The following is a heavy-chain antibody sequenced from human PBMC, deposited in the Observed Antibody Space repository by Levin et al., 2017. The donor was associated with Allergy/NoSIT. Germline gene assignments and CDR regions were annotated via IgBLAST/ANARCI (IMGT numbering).Heavy chain of an antibody. CDR3: ATVGVPLSGWVLDY. V-gene: IGHV1-24*01. J-gene: IGHJ4*02. Sequence: VASVKVSCKVSGYTLTELSMHWVRQAPGKGLEWMGGFDPEDGETIYAQKFQGRVTMTEDTSTDTAYMELSSLRSEDTAVYYCATVGVPLSGWVLDYWGQGTLVTVSS. CDR2: FDPEDGET. CDR1: GYTLTELS. D-gene: IGHD6-19*01.